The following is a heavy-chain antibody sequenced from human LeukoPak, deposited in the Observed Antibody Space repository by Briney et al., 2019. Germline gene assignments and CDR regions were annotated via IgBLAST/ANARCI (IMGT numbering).Heavy chain of an antibody. Sequence: SETLSLTCTVSGGSISSYYWSWIRQPPGKGLEWIGYIYYSGSTNYNPSLKSRVTISVDTSKNQFSLKLSSVTAADTAVYYCARDRPSSYYYDSSGPDAFDIWGQGTMVTVSS. CDR2: IYYSGST. J-gene: IGHJ3*02. V-gene: IGHV4-59*12. D-gene: IGHD3-22*01. CDR1: GGSISSYY. CDR3: ARDRPSSYYYDSSGPDAFDI.